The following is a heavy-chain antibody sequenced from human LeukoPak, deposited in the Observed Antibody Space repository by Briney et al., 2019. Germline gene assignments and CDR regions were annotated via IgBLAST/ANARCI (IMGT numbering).Heavy chain of an antibody. CDR2: ISSSSSYI. CDR3: ARSRDSSGYYRPDAFDI. V-gene: IGHV3-21*01. J-gene: IGHJ3*02. CDR1: GFTFSSYS. Sequence: GGSLRLSCAASGFTFSSYSMNWVRQAPGKGLEWVSSISSSSSYIYYADSVKGRFTISRDNAKNSLYLQMNILRAEDTAVYYCARSRDSSGYYRPDAFDIWGQGTMVTVSS. D-gene: IGHD3-22*01.